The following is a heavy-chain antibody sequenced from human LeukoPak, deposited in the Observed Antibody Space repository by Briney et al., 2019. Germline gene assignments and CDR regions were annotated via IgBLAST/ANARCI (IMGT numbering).Heavy chain of an antibody. CDR3: ARIPGGDGSDYYYYGMDV. CDR2: IYYSGST. J-gene: IGHJ6*04. CDR1: GGSISSGGHY. Sequence: SQTLSLTCTVSGGSISSGGHYWSWIRQHPGKGLEWIGYIYYSGSTYYNPSLKSRVTISVDTSKNQFSLKLSSVTAADTAVYYCARIPGGDGSDYYYYGMDVWGKGTTVTVSS. D-gene: IGHD3-10*01. V-gene: IGHV4-31*03.